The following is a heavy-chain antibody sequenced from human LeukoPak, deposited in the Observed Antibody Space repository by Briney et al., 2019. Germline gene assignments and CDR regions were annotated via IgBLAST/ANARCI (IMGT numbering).Heavy chain of an antibody. CDR1: GGSFSGYY. V-gene: IGHV4-34*01. CDR2: IDHSGST. CDR3: ARYSGTQFGP. Sequence: SETLSLTCAVYGGSFSGYYWSWIRQSPGKGLEWIGEIDHSGSTNYNPSLKSRVTISVDTSKNQFSQQVNSVTPEDTAVYYCARYSGTQFGPWGQGTLVTVSS. J-gene: IGHJ5*02. D-gene: IGHD1-26*01.